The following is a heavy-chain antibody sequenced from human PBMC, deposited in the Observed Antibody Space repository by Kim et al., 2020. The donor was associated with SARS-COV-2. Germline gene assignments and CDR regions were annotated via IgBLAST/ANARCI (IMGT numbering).Heavy chain of an antibody. D-gene: IGHD6-13*01. CDR1: GGSISSSNW. Sequence: SETLTLTCAVSGGSISSSNWWSWLRQPPGKGLEWIGQIYHSGSTNYNTSLKSRVTISVDKSKNQLSLKLNSMTAADTAVYYCARAPEGAGMIDYGGRGTLVTVPS. CDR3: ARAPEGAGMIDY. J-gene: IGHJ4*02. CDR2: IYHSGST. V-gene: IGHV4-4*02.